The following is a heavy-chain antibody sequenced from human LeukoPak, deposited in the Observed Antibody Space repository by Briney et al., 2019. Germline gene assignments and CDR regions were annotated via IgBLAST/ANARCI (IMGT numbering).Heavy chain of an antibody. CDR2: IYYSGST. V-gene: IGHV4-59*01. CDR1: GGSISSYY. J-gene: IGHJ6*03. Sequence: SETLSLTCTVSGGSISSYYWSWIRQPPGKGLEWIGYIYYSGSTDYNPSLKSRVTISVDTSKNQFSLKLSSVTAADTAVYYCASRMGKAYSHYYYMDVWGKGTTVTVSS. D-gene: IGHD3-16*01. CDR3: ASRMGKAYSHYYYMDV.